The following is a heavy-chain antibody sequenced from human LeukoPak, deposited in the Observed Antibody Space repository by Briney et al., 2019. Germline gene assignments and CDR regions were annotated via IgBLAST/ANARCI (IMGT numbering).Heavy chain of an antibody. CDR1: GFTFSSYA. CDR2: ISGSGGST. V-gene: IGHV3-23*01. CDR3: AKALVGAPLPHDAFDI. D-gene: IGHD1-26*01. J-gene: IGHJ3*02. Sequence: GGSLRLSCAASGFTFSSYAMSWVRQAPGKGLEWVSAISGSGGSTYYADSVKGRFTISRDNSKNTLYLQMNSLRAEDTAVYYCAKALVGAPLPHDAFDIWGQGTMVTVSS.